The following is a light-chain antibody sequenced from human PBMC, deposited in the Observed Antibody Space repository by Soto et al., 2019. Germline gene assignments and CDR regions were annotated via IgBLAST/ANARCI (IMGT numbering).Light chain of an antibody. J-gene: IGLJ1*01. Sequence: QSVLTQPASVSGSPGQSITISCTGTSSDVGSYNLVSWYQQHPGKAPKLLIYDGSKRPSGVSNRFSESKSGNTASLTISGLQAEDEADYYCCSYVGNSAWVFGSGTKVTDL. CDR3: CSYVGNSAWV. CDR1: SSDVGSYNL. V-gene: IGLV2-23*01. CDR2: DGS.